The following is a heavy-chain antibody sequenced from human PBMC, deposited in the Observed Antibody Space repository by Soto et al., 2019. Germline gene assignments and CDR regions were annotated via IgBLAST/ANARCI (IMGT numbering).Heavy chain of an antibody. D-gene: IGHD1-26*01. CDR2: IIPIFGTA. CDR3: AKALVGEVGATDY. CDR1: GGTFSSYA. Sequence: GASVKVSCKASGGTFSSYAISWVRQAPGQGLEWMGGIIPIFGTANYAQKFQGRVTITADESTSTAYMELNSLGAEDAALYYCAKALVGEVGATDYWGQGTLVTVSS. V-gene: IGHV1-69*13. J-gene: IGHJ4*02.